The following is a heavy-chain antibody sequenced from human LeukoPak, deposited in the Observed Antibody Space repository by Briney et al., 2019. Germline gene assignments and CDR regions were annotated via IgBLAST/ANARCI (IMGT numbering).Heavy chain of an antibody. CDR1: GYTFTGYY. J-gene: IGHJ4*02. Sequence: GASVKVSCKASGYTFTGYYMHWVREAPGQGLEWMGRINPNSGGTNYAQQFQGRVTMTRDTSTSTAYMELSRLRSDDTAVYYCASGGKRWLQNLDYWGQGTLVTVSS. CDR3: ASGGKRWLQNLDY. V-gene: IGHV1-2*06. CDR2: INPNSGGT. D-gene: IGHD5-24*01.